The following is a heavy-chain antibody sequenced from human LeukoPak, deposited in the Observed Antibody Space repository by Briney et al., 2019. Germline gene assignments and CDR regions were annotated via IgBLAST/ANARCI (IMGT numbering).Heavy chain of an antibody. D-gene: IGHD3-22*01. Sequence: GGSLRLSCAASGFTFSSYSMNWVRQAPGKGLEWVSSISSGSSYIYYADSLKGRFTISRDNAKNSLYLQMNSLRAEDTAVYYCARTRIGSGYPNDYWGQGTLVTVSS. CDR1: GFTFSSYS. J-gene: IGHJ4*02. CDR2: ISSGSSYI. V-gene: IGHV3-21*01. CDR3: ARTRIGSGYPNDY.